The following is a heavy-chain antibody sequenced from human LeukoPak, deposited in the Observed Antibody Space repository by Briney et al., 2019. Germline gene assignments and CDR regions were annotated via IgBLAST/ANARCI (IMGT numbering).Heavy chain of an antibody. CDR1: GYTFTSYG. D-gene: IGHD6-13*01. V-gene: IGHV1-46*01. CDR3: ARVGTMEQQVLFDY. J-gene: IGHJ4*02. CDR2: INPSGDST. Sequence: VASVKVSCKASGYTFTSYGISWVRQAPGQGLEWMGIINPSGDSTRYAQKFQGRVTMTRDTSTRTIYMELSSLRSDDTAVYYCARVGTMEQQVLFDYWGQGTLVTVSS.